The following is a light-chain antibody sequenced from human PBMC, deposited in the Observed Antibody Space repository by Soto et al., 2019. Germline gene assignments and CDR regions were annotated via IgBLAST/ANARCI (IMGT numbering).Light chain of an antibody. CDR1: QTISIW. CDR2: DVS. CDR3: QQYESHPSFT. Sequence: DIQMTQSPSTLSASVGDRVTITCRASQTISIWLAWYQQKPGKAPKLLIYDVSNLESGVPSRFSGSGSGTEFTRTISSLQPDDFATYYCQQYESHPSFTFGQGTKLEIE. V-gene: IGKV1-5*01. J-gene: IGKJ2*01.